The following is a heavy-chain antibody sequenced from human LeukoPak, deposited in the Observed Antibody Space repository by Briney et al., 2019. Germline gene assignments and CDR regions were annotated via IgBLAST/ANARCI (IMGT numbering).Heavy chain of an antibody. Sequence: TSETLSLTCTVSGYSISSGYYWGWIRQPPGKGLEWIGSIYHSGSTYYNPSLKSRVTISVDKSKNQFSLKLSSVTAADTAVYYCARAGGVVGAIPGAGDFEYWGQGTLVTVSS. D-gene: IGHD1-26*01. J-gene: IGHJ4*02. CDR1: GYSISSGYY. V-gene: IGHV4-38-2*02. CDR2: IYHSGST. CDR3: ARAGGVVGAIPGAGDFEY.